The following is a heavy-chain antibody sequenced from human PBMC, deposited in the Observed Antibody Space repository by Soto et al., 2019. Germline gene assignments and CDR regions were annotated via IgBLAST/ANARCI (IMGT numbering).Heavy chain of an antibody. CDR2: INAYNGNT. CDR1: GYTFTTYG. J-gene: IGHJ4*02. V-gene: IGHV1-18*01. CDR3: ARDPVAGTYFDY. Sequence: ASGKVSCKASGYTFTTYGISGVRQAPGQGLEWMGWINAYNGNTNYAQKLQGRVTMTTDTSTSTAYMELRSLGSDDTAVYYCARDPVAGTYFDYWGQGTLVTVSS. D-gene: IGHD6-19*01.